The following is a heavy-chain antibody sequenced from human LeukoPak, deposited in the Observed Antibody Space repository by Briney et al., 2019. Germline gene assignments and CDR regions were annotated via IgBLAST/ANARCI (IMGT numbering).Heavy chain of an antibody. CDR1: GFTFSSYA. CDR3: ARGGYCSSTSCYNHPFDI. CDR2: ISGSGGST. J-gene: IGHJ3*02. Sequence: QPGGSLRLSCAASGFTFSSYAMSWVRQAPGKGLEWVSAISGSGGSTYYADSVKGRFTISRDNSKNTLYLQMNSLRAEDTAVYYCARGGYCSSTSCYNHPFDIWGQGTMVTVSS. V-gene: IGHV3-23*01. D-gene: IGHD2-2*02.